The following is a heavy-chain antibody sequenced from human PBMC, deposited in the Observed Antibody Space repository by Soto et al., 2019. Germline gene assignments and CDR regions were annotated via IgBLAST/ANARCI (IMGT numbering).Heavy chain of an antibody. CDR3: AREVRYSYRALGYYGMDV. V-gene: IGHV3-30-3*01. D-gene: IGHD5-18*01. CDR2: ISYDGSNK. Sequence: QVQLVESGGGVVQPGRSLRLSCAASGFTFSSYAMHWVRQAPGKGLEWVAVISYDGSNKYYADSVKGRFTISRDNSKNTLYLQMNSLRAEDTAVYYCAREVRYSYRALGYYGMDVWGQGTTVTVSS. J-gene: IGHJ6*02. CDR1: GFTFSSYA.